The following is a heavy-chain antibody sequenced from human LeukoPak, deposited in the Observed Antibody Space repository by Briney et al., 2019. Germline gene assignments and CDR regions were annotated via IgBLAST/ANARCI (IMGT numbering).Heavy chain of an antibody. Sequence: SETLSLTCSVSGGSIRSLGYSWGWIRQPPGKGRVRIASMYYTGTTYYNPSLKSRVTMPVDTSKNQFSLNLTSVTAADTAVFYCARSVSAYAGRGWFDPWGQGTLVTVSS. J-gene: IGHJ5*02. CDR1: GGSIRSLGYS. D-gene: IGHD5-12*01. CDR2: MYYTGTT. CDR3: ARSVSAYAGRGWFDP. V-gene: IGHV4-39*07.